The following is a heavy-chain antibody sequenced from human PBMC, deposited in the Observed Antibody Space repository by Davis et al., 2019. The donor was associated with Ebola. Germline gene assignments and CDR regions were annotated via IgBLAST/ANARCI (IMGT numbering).Heavy chain of an antibody. CDR2: IYYSGST. D-gene: IGHD1-1*01. Sequence: PSETLSLTCTVSGGSISSYYWSWIRQPPGKGLEWIGYIYYSGSTNYNPSLKSRVTISVDTSKNQFSLKLSSVTAADTAVYYCARHWSGTTRIDYWGQGTLVTVSS. CDR3: ARHWSGTTRIDY. CDR1: GGSISSYY. J-gene: IGHJ4*02. V-gene: IGHV4-59*01.